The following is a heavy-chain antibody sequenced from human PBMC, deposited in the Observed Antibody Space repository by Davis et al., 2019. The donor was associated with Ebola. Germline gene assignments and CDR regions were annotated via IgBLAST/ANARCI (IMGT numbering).Heavy chain of an antibody. CDR3: ARIVIGGDGDYVYYFQH. Sequence: GESLKISCAASGFTFSRYWMSWVRQAPGKGLEWVSYISSSSSTTYYADSVKGRFTISRDNARNSLYLQMNSLKASDTAMYYCARIVIGGDGDYVYYFQHWGQGTLVTVSS. CDR1: GFTFSRYW. D-gene: IGHD4-17*01. J-gene: IGHJ1*01. V-gene: IGHV3-48*01. CDR2: ISSSSSTT.